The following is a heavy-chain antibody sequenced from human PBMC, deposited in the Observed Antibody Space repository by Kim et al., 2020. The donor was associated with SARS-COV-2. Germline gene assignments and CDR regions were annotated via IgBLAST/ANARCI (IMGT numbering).Heavy chain of an antibody. V-gene: IGHV4-4*07. J-gene: IGHJ5*02. CDR2: IYTSGST. D-gene: IGHD3-16*01. Sequence: SETLSLTCTVSGGSISSYYWSWIRQPAGKGLEWIGRIYTSGSTNYNPSLKSRVTMSVDTSKNQFSLKLSSVTAADTAVYYCAREIVMITFGGVLWFDPWGQGTLVTVSS. CDR3: AREIVMITFGGVLWFDP. CDR1: GGSISSYY.